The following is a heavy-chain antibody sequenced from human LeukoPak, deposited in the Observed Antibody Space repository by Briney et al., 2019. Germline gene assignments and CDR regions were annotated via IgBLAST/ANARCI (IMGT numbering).Heavy chain of an antibody. CDR1: GFTVSSTY. V-gene: IGHV3-66*01. J-gene: IGHJ4*02. CDR2: IYSGGST. D-gene: IGHD6-13*01. Sequence: GGSLRLSCAASGFTVSSTYMSWVRQAPGKGLEWVSVIYSGGSTYYADSGKGRFTISRDNSKNTLYLQMNSLRAEDTAVYYCARDTLYSSSWYYFDYWGQGTLVTVSS. CDR3: ARDTLYSSSWYYFDY.